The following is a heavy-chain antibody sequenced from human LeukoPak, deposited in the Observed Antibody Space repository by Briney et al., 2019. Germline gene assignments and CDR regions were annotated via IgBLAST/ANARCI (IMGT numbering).Heavy chain of an antibody. CDR1: GYTFTSYY. CDR2: INPSGGST. Sequence: GASVKVSCKASGYTFTSYYMHWVRQAPGQGLEWMGIINPSGGSTSYAQKFQGRVTMTRDTSTSTVYMELSSLRSEDTAVYYCARDLEAVAGTVGVGYWGQGTLVTVSS. J-gene: IGHJ4*02. V-gene: IGHV1-46*01. D-gene: IGHD6-19*01. CDR3: ARDLEAVAGTVGVGY.